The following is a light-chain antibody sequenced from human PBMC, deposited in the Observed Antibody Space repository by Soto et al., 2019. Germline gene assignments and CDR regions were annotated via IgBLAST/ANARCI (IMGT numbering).Light chain of an antibody. CDR2: DVN. J-gene: IGLJ1*01. Sequence: QSALTQPASVSGSPGQSSTISCTATSSDVGDFTYVSWYQQHPGKAPKRMIYDVNSRPSGVSNRFSGSSSGNTASLTISGLQAEDEADYYCSSYTSTNTYVFGSGTKVTVL. V-gene: IGLV2-14*03. CDR3: SSYTSTNTYV. CDR1: SSDVGDFTY.